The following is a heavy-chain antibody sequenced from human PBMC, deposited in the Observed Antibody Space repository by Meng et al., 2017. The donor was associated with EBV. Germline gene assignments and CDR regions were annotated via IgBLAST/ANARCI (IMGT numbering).Heavy chain of an antibody. D-gene: IGHD3-10*01. CDR1: GGPFRSDA. CDR3: ASESGRGFTPDY. CDR2: LIPMSDAP. Sequence: VQLGRPGAEWRRPGSPVKVSCRTPGGPFRSDAVSWVRQAPGQGLEWMGGLIPMSDAPHYAQKFQGRVTMTADESTNTHYMDLSGLRFEDTAVYYCASESGRGFTPDYWGQGTLVTVSS. V-gene: IGHV1-69*01. J-gene: IGHJ4*02.